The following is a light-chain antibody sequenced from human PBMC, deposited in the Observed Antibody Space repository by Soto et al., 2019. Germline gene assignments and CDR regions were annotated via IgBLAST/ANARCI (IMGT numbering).Light chain of an antibody. J-gene: IGLJ3*02. CDR1: SSNIGSNT. Sequence: QSVLTQPPSASGTPGQRVTISSSGSSSNIGSNTVSWYQQLPGTAPKLLISNNNQRPSGVPDRFSGSKSVTSASLTISGLQSEDEADYYWAAWDDSRNGWVFGGGTKLNGL. V-gene: IGLV1-44*01. CDR2: NNN. CDR3: AAWDDSRNGWV.